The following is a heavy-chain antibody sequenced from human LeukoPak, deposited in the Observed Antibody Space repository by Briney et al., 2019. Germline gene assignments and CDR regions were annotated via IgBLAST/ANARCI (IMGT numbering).Heavy chain of an antibody. Sequence: GGSLRLSCAASGFTFSSYAMHWVRQAPGKGLEWVAVISYDGSNKYYADSVKGRFTISRDNSKNTLYLQMNSLRAEDTAVYYCARDVGQISRHAFDIWGQGTTVTVSS. CDR3: ARDVGQISRHAFDI. CDR2: ISYDGSNK. CDR1: GFTFSSYA. D-gene: IGHD3-3*02. J-gene: IGHJ3*02. V-gene: IGHV3-30-3*01.